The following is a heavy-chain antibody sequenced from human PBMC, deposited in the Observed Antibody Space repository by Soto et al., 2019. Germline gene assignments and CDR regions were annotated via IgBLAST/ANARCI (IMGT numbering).Heavy chain of an antibody. Sequence: ASVKVSCQASGYTFTSYGISWVGPAPGQGRVWVGWISAYNGNTNYAQKLQGRVTMTPDSYRSTGYMEMRSLRGDDTAVYYCARDRRIRDYPIFTGYQASSLYCGMDVWA. J-gene: IGHJ6*02. CDR1: GYTFTSYG. D-gene: IGHD3-9*01. CDR2: ISAYNGNT. CDR3: ARDRRIRDYPIFTGYQASSLYCGMDV. V-gene: IGHV1-18*04.